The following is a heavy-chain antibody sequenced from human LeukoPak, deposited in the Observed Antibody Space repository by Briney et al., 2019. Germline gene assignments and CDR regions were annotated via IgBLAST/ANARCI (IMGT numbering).Heavy chain of an antibody. CDR2: ISHSGANT. Sequence: GGSLRLSCAASGFTFSDSAMDWVRQAPGKGLEWVSLISHSGANTFYADSVKGRFSVSRDNSKNTMSLQMNSLRAEDTAVYYCAKDIEASIWCQETMVAVSS. D-gene: IGHD2-15*01. V-gene: IGHV3-23*01. CDR1: GFTFSDSA. J-gene: IGHJ4*02. CDR3: AKDIEASI.